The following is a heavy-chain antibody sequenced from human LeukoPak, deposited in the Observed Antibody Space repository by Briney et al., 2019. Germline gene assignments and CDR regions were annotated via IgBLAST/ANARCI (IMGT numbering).Heavy chain of an antibody. J-gene: IGHJ6*02. V-gene: IGHV3-23*01. CDR2: ISGSGGST. CDR3: AKGGGYDSDYYYYGMDV. Sequence: GGSLRLSCAASGFTFSSYAMSWVRQAPGKGLEWVSAISGSGGSTYYADSVKGRFTISRDNSRDTLYLQMNSLRGEDTAVYYCAKGGGYDSDYYYYGMDVWGQGTTVTASS. CDR1: GFTFSSYA. D-gene: IGHD5-12*01.